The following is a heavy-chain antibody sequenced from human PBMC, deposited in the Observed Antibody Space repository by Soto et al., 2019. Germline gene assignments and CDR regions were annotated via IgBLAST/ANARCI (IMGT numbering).Heavy chain of an antibody. Sequence: QLVESGGRGVQPGRTLRLSCAASEFTFTSYAMHWVRQAPGRGLEWVALISFDGTSEYYADSVKDRFIISRANSKTRVYLQMNSLRPDDTAIYYCARPIPQCSYHYGMDVWGRRTRVTVSS. J-gene: IGHJ6*02. CDR1: EFTFTSYA. CDR2: ISFDGTSE. V-gene: IGHV3-30-3*01. CDR3: ARPIPQCSYHYGMDV. D-gene: IGHD2-15*01.